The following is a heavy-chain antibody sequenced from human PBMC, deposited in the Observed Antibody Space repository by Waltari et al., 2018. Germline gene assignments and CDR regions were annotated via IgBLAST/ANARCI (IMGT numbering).Heavy chain of an antibody. CDR2: ISGSGGST. J-gene: IGHJ4*02. V-gene: IGHV3-23*01. CDR3: ATSTIFGVVIRDY. D-gene: IGHD3-3*01. Sequence: EVQLLESGGGLVQPGGSLRLSCAASGFTFSSYAMSWVPQAPGKGLEWVSAISGSGGSTYYADSVKGRFTISRDNSKNTLYLQMNSLRAEDTAVYYCATSTIFGVVIRDYWGQGTLVTVSS. CDR1: GFTFSSYA.